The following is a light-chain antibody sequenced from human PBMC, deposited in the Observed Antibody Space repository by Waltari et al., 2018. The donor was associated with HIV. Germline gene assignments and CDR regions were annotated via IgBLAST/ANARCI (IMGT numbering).Light chain of an antibody. Sequence: QSALTQPASVSGSPGQSITISCIGSDIDIGIYDYISWYHHPPDRAPRLVVFNANSRPSWSPFRFAGSKSGNTASLTISGLQADDEGVYYCSSYVTGGSLLFGGGTQVTVL. J-gene: IGLJ3*02. CDR2: NAN. V-gene: IGLV2-14*01. CDR3: SSYVTGGSLL. CDR1: DIDIGIYDY.